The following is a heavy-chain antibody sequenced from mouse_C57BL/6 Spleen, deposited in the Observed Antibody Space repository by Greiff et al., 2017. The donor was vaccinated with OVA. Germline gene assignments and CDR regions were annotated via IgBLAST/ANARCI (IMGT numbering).Heavy chain of an antibody. Sequence: EVMLVESGGGLVKPGGSLKLSCAASGFTFSSYAMSWVRQTPEKRLAWVATISDGGSYTYSPDNVKGRFTISRDNAKNNLYLQMSHLKSEDTAMYYCASLGITTVVARDYAMDYWGQGTSVTVSS. V-gene: IGHV5-4*03. CDR3: ASLGITTVVARDYAMDY. CDR1: GFTFSSYA. D-gene: IGHD1-1*01. J-gene: IGHJ4*01. CDR2: ISDGGSYT.